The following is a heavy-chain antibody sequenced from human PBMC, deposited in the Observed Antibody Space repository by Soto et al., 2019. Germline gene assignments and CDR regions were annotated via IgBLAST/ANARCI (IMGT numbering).Heavy chain of an antibody. D-gene: IGHD6-13*01. CDR3: ARGRVAAGVNFEC. CDR1: GFTFSDYY. CDR2: ISSSTSHT. V-gene: IGHV3-11*05. Sequence: QVQLVESGGGLVKPGGSLRLSCAVSGFTFSDYYMTWIRQAPGKGLEWVSYISSSTSHTKYAASVKGRFTISRDNAKNSLFLPMNSLSAEDTAVYDCARGRVAAGVNFECWGPGTLVSVSS. J-gene: IGHJ4*02.